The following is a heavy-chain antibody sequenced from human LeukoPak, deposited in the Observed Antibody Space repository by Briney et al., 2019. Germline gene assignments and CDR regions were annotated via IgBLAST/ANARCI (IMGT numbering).Heavy chain of an antibody. CDR1: GGSISSYY. D-gene: IGHD3-22*01. CDR2: IYYSGST. Sequence: SETLSLTCTVSGGSISSYYWSWIRQSPGKGLEWIWNIYYSGSTHYNPSLSSRVIISVDTTKNQFSLELSSVTAADTAVYHCARRDDSSGYWFFDFWGRGTLVTVSS. V-gene: IGHV4-59*08. J-gene: IGHJ2*01. CDR3: ARRDDSSGYWFFDF.